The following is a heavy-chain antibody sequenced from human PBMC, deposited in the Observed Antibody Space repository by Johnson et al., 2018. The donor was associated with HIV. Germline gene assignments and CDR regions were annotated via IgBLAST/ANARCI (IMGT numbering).Heavy chain of an antibody. J-gene: IGHJ3*02. Sequence: VQLVESWGGVVQPGRSLRLSCAASGFTFTNAWMHWVRQAPGKGLEWVGRIKRKTDGETTDYTTPVQGRFTISRDDSKNTLYLQMNSLRAEDTAVYYCARDGKVGATPRRAFDIWGQGTMVTVSS. CDR1: GFTFTNAW. V-gene: IGHV3-15*01. CDR2: IKRKTDGETT. CDR3: ARDGKVGATPRRAFDI. D-gene: IGHD1-26*01.